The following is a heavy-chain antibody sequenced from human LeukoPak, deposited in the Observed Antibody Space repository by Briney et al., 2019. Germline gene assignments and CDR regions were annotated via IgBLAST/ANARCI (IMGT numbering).Heavy chain of an antibody. CDR1: GFTFSNAC. J-gene: IGHJ3*02. CDR3: TIGYYYDSSGYPQKAFDI. Sequence: GGSLRLSCAASGFTFSNACMNWVRQAPGKGLEWVGRINSKTDGGTTDYAAPVKGRFTISRDDSKNTLYLQMSSLKTEDTAVYYCTIGYYYDSSGYPQKAFDIWGQGTMVTVSS. V-gene: IGHV3-15*01. CDR2: INSKTDGGTT. D-gene: IGHD3-22*01.